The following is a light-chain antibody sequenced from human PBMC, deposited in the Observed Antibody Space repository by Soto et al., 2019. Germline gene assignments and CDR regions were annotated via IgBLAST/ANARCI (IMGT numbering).Light chain of an antibody. Sequence: DIQMTQSPSSLSASVGDRVTITCQASHDINRYLNWFQQKPGKAPELLIYDASNLEAGVPSRFSASGSGTDFTFTITSLQPEDIATYYCQQFDTLSVTFGGGTKVEIK. J-gene: IGKJ4*01. V-gene: IGKV1-33*01. CDR1: HDINRY. CDR3: QQFDTLSVT. CDR2: DAS.